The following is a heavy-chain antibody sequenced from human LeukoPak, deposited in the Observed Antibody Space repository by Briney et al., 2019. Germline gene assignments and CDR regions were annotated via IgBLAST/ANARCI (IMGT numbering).Heavy chain of an antibody. CDR1: GFSFGTYA. J-gene: IGHJ4*02. Sequence: GGSLRLSCAASGFSFGTYAMTWVRQAPGKGLDWVAIISNAAVTTYHAESVRGRFTISRDNSKNTLYLQMNSLTVEDTDLYYCAKLSSVSSPDFDYWGQGTLVTVSS. V-gene: IGHV3-23*01. D-gene: IGHD3-22*01. CDR3: AKLSSVSSPDFDY. CDR2: ISNAAVTT.